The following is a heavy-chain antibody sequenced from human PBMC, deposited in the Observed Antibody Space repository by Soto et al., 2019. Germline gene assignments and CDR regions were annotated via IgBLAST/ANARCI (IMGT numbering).Heavy chain of an antibody. CDR3: ARLLPKLRVWGGHNWFDR. J-gene: IGHJ5*02. CDR1: GGSISSYY. CDR2: IYYSGST. Sequence: SETLSLTCTVSGGSISSYYWSWIRQPPGKGLEWIGYIYYSGSTNYNPSLKSRVTISVDTSKNQFSLKLSYVTAADTAVYYCARLLPKLRVWGGHNWFDRWGQRTLGTVSS. D-gene: IGHD3-16*01. V-gene: IGHV4-59*08.